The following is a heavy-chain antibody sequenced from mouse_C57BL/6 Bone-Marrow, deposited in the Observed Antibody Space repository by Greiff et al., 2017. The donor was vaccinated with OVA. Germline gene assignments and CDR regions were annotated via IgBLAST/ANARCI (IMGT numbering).Heavy chain of an antibody. CDR2: ISDGGSYT. CDR3: ARGWLLYYAMDY. Sequence: EVMLVEPGGGLVKPGGSLKLSCAASGFTFSSYAMSWVRQTPEKRLEWVATISDGGSYTYYPDNVKGRFTISRDNAKNNLYLQMSHLKSEDTAMYYCARGWLLYYAMDYWGQGTSVTVSS. CDR1: GFTFSSYA. J-gene: IGHJ4*01. D-gene: IGHD2-3*01. V-gene: IGHV5-4*03.